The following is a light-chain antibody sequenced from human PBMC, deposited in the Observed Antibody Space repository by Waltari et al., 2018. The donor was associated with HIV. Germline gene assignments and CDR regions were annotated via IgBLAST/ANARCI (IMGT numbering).Light chain of an antibody. Sequence: QSALTQPRSVSASPGQSVTISSTGTISDVGRYNFVPWYQQHPGKAPKLMIYDASKRPSGVPDRFSGSKSGNTASLTISGLQAEDEADYYCCSYAGSYTYVFGTGTKVTVL. V-gene: IGLV2-11*01. J-gene: IGLJ1*01. CDR3: CSYAGSYTYV. CDR1: ISDVGRYNF. CDR2: DAS.